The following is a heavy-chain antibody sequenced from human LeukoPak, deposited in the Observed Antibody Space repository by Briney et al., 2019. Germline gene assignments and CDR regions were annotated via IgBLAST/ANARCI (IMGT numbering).Heavy chain of an antibody. Sequence: PGGSLRLSCATSGFTFSNAWMSWVRQAPGKGLQWVGRIKSKTDRGTTDYAAPGSARFTITRDDSKNTLYLQMNSLKTEDTAVYYCTSLLGPYYDILTGFYKYSFDYWGQGTLVTVSS. D-gene: IGHD3-9*01. J-gene: IGHJ4*02. CDR2: IKSKTDRGTT. CDR1: GFTFSNAW. V-gene: IGHV3-15*01. CDR3: TSLLGPYYDILTGFYKYSFDY.